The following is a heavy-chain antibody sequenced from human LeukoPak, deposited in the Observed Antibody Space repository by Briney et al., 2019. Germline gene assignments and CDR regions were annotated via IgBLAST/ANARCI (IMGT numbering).Heavy chain of an antibody. CDR3: ARQMEMATITSPPDY. V-gene: IGHV5-51*01. D-gene: IGHD5-24*01. CDR2: IYPGDSDI. Sequence: GESLKISCKGSGYTFTRYWIGWVRQLSGKGLEWMGTIYPGDSDIRYSPSFQGQVTISADKSISTAYLQWSSLKASDTAMYYCARQMEMATITSPPDYWGQGTLVTVSS. CDR1: GYTFTRYW. J-gene: IGHJ4*02.